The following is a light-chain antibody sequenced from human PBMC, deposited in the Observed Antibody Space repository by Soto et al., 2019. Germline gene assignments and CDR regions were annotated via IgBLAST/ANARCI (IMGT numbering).Light chain of an antibody. Sequence: DIQMTQSPSSLSASVGDRVTITCRASQSISSYLNWYQQKPGKAPKVLIYAASSLQSGVPSRFSGSGSGTEFTLTISSLQAEDFATYHCQQTYSTPWTFGQGTKVDIK. CDR1: QSISSY. V-gene: IGKV1-39*01. CDR2: AAS. J-gene: IGKJ1*01. CDR3: QQTYSTPWT.